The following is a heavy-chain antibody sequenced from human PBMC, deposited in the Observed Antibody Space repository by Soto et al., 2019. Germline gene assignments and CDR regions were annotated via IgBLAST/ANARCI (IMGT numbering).Heavy chain of an antibody. CDR2: NIPIFGTA. V-gene: IGHV1-69*01. J-gene: IGHJ4*02. CDR1: GGTFSSYA. D-gene: IGHD2-2*01. CDR3: SRGGVSSSWRY. Sequence: QVQLVQSGAEVKKPGSSVKVSCKASGGTFSSYAISWVRQAPGQGLEWMGGNIPIFGTANYAQKFQGRVKISAEESTSTDYMELSSVRSEDTAVYYCSRGGVSSSWRYWGQGTLVTVSS.